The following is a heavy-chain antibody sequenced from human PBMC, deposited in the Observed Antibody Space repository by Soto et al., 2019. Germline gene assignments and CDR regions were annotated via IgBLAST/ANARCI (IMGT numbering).Heavy chain of an antibody. CDR1: GYTFADYA. CDR3: ARDRWVTTLTFDK. D-gene: IGHD4-17*01. J-gene: IGHJ4*02. V-gene: IGHV1-3*01. CDR2: INAGNGDT. Sequence: QVPFVQSGAEVKKPGASVKVSCKASGYTFADYAIHWVRQAPGQSLEWMGWINAGNGDTKYSQKFQGRFTLTTDTSASTAYMDINSLTTDDTAVYYCARDRWVTTLTFDKWGQGTLVIVSS.